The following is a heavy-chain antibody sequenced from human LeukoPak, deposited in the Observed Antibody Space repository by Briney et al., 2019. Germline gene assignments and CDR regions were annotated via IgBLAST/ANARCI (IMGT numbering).Heavy chain of an antibody. D-gene: IGHD2-2*02. CDR3: ARVGVGRGVVPAAIDDDY. CDR1: GYTFTSYG. V-gene: IGHV1-18*01. CDR2: ISAYNGNT. Sequence: ASVKVSCKVSGYTFTSYGISWVRQAPGQGLEWMGWISAYNGNTNYAQKLQGRVTMTTDTSTSTAYMELRSLRSDDTAVFYCARVGVGRGVVPAAIDDDYWGQGTLVTVSS. J-gene: IGHJ4*02.